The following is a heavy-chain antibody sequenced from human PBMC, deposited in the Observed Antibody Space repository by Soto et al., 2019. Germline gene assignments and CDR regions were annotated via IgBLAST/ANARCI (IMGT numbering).Heavy chain of an antibody. CDR2: IFSNDEK. D-gene: IGHD5-18*01. V-gene: IGHV2-26*01. J-gene: IGHJ6*02. CDR1: GFSLSNARMG. CDR3: ARIREVGYSYALLFPVPHYYGMDV. Sequence: GSGPTLVNPTETLTLTCTVSGFSLSNARMGVSWIRQPPGKALEWLAHIFSNDEKSYSTSLKSRLTISKDTSKSQVVLTMTNMDPVDTATYYCARIREVGYSYALLFPVPHYYGMDVWGQGTTVTVSS.